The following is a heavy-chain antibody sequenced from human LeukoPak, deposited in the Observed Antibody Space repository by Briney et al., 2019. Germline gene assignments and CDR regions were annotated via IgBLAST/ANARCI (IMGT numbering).Heavy chain of an antibody. V-gene: IGHV4-39*01. CDR2: IYYSGST. CDR3: ARAAHNWNYGVDP. Sequence: SETLSLTCTVSGGSISSSSYYWGWIRQPPGKGLEWIGSIYYSGSTYYNPSLKSRVTISVDTSKNQFSLKLSSVTAADTAVYYCARAAHNWNYGVDPWGQGTLVTVSS. J-gene: IGHJ5*02. D-gene: IGHD1-7*01. CDR1: GGSISSSSYY.